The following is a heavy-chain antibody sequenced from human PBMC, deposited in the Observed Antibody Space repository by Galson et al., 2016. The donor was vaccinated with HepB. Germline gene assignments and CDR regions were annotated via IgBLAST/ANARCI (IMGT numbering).Heavy chain of an antibody. D-gene: IGHD6-19*01. V-gene: IGHV4-39*01. CDR1: GGSISSSHW. Sequence: ETLSLTCAVSGGSISSSHWWSWVRQPPGKGLEWIGSIYYSGSTYYNPSLKSRVTISVDTSKNQFSLKLSSVTAADTAVYYCASEGIAVAGTYYYGMDVWGQGTTVTVSS. J-gene: IGHJ6*02. CDR2: IYYSGST. CDR3: ASEGIAVAGTYYYGMDV.